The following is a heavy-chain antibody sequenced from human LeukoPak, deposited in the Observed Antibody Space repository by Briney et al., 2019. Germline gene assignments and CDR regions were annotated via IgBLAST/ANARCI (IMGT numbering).Heavy chain of an antibody. CDR3: ASLGVYGSGSYYKKYYFDY. J-gene: IGHJ4*02. V-gene: IGHV1-69*13. Sequence: SVKVSCKASGGTFSSYAISWVRQAPGQGPEWMGGIIPIFGTANYAQKFQGRVTITADESTSTAYMELSSLRSEDTAVYYCASLGVYGSGSYYKKYYFDYWGQGTLVTVSS. CDR2: IIPIFGTA. CDR1: GGTFSSYA. D-gene: IGHD3-10*01.